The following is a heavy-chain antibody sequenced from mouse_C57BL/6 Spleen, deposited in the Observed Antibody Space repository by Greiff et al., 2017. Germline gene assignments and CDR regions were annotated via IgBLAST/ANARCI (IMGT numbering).Heavy chain of an antibody. V-gene: IGHV1-15*01. J-gene: IGHJ3*01. CDR2: IDPETGGT. CDR1: GYTFTDYE. Sequence: QVQLQQSGAELVRPGASVTLSCKASGYTFTDYEMHWVKQTPVHGLEWIGAIDPETGGTAYNQKFKGKAILTADKSSSTAYMELRSLTSEDSAVYYCTGGGRSYRFAYWGQGTLVTVSA. D-gene: IGHD1-1*01. CDR3: TGGGRSYRFAY.